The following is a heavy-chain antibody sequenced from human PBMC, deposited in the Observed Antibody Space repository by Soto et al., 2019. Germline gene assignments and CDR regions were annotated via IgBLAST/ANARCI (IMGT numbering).Heavy chain of an antibody. D-gene: IGHD3-10*01. CDR3: ARGSRESHFDY. V-gene: IGHV3-33*01. J-gene: IGHJ4*02. CDR2: IWYDGSNK. Sequence: GGSLRLSCAASGFTFSSYGMHWVRQAPGKGLEWVAVIWYDGSNKYYADSVKGRFTISRDNSKNTLYLQMNSLRAEDTAVYYCARGSRESHFDYWGQGTLVTVSS. CDR1: GFTFSSYG.